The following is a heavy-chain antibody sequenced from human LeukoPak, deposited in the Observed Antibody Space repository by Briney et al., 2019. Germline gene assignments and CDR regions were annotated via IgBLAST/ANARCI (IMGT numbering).Heavy chain of an antibody. CDR1: GYTFTGYY. Sequence: GASVKVSCKASGYTFTGYYMHWVRQAPGQGLEWMGWINPNSGGTNYAQKFQGRVTMTRDTSISTAYTELSRLRSDDTAVYYCAREEYCSGGSCYHFDYWGQGTLVTVSS. CDR2: INPNSGGT. CDR3: AREEYCSGGSCYHFDY. V-gene: IGHV1-2*02. D-gene: IGHD2-15*01. J-gene: IGHJ4*02.